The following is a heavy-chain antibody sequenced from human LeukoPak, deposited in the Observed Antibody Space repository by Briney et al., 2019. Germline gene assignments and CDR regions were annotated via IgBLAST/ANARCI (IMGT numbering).Heavy chain of an antibody. CDR3: ARTSLGGAWFDP. D-gene: IGHD3-10*01. J-gene: IGHJ5*02. CDR1: GGSISSGDYY. CDR2: IYYNGST. Sequence: PSETLSLTCTVSGGSISSGDYYWSWIRQPPGKGLEWIGYIYYNGSTYSNPSLKSRVTISVDTSKNQFSLKLSSVTAADAAVYYCARTSLGGAWFDPWGQGTLVTVSS. V-gene: IGHV4-30-4*08.